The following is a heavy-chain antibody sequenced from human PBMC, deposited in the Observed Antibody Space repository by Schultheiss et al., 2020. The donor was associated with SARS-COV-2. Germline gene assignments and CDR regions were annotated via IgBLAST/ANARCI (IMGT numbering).Heavy chain of an antibody. CDR3: ARDRTAMTDS. V-gene: IGHV3-13*01. CDR2: IGTAGDT. Sequence: GESLKISCAASGFTFSSYDMHWVRQATGKGLEWVSAIGTAGDTYYPGSVKGRFTMSRDNAKNTLYLQMNSLRAEDTAVYYCARDRTAMTDSWGQGTLVTVSS. D-gene: IGHD5-18*01. J-gene: IGHJ5*01. CDR1: GFTFSSYD.